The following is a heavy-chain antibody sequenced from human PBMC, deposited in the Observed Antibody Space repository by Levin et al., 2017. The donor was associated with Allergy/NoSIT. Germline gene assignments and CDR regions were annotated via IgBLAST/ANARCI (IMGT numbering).Heavy chain of an antibody. D-gene: IGHD2-2*01. CDR2: LTDDGRT. CDR3: VRDRAASSAGWVEFDI. J-gene: IGHJ3*02. V-gene: IGHV3-66*01. Sequence: GGSLRLSCAASEFIVSSYYMNWVRQAPGKGLEWVSMLTDDGRTNYVDSVKGRFTISRDNSKNMLYLQMDRLTTEDTALYFCVRDRAASSAGWVEFDIWGQGTMVTVSS. CDR1: EFIVSSYY.